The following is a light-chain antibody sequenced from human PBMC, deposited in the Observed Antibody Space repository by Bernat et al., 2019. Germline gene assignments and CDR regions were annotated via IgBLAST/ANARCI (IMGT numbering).Light chain of an antibody. CDR1: QSISSW. Sequence: DIQMTQSPSTLSASVGDRVTITCRASQSISSWLAWYQQKPGKAPKLLIYKASSVESGVPSRFSGSGSGTEFTLTISSLQPADFATYYCQQYNNYPYTFGQGTKLEIK. V-gene: IGKV1-5*03. J-gene: IGKJ2*01. CDR3: QQYNNYPYT. CDR2: KAS.